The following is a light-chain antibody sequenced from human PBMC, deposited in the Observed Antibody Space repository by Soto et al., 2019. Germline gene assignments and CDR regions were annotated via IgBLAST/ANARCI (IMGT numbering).Light chain of an antibody. J-gene: IGKJ5*01. CDR3: HQRSTWPIT. V-gene: IGKV3-11*01. CDR1: QTVANY. Sequence: EIVLTQSPATLSLSPGESATLSCRASQTVANYLAWYQQKPGQAPRLLIYDTSNRATGIPARFSGSGSGTDFTLTISSLAPEDFAVYYCHQRSTWPITFGQGTRLEIK. CDR2: DTS.